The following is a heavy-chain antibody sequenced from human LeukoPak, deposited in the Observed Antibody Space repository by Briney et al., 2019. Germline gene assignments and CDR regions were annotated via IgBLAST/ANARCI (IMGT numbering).Heavy chain of an antibody. CDR1: EFTFNTFW. CDR2: INPDATQT. CDR3: AKGRGYSGYLDAFDI. Sequence: PGGSLRLSCAASEFTFNTFWMSWVRQAPGKGLERVANINPDATQTYYVGSVTGRFTISRDNAQNSLYPQMNSLRAEDTAVYYCAKGRGYSGYLDAFDIWGQGTMVTVSS. V-gene: IGHV3-7*03. D-gene: IGHD5-12*01. J-gene: IGHJ3*02.